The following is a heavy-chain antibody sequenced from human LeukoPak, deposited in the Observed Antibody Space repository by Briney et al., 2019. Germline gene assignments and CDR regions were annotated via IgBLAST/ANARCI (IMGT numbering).Heavy chain of an antibody. CDR1: GGSISSGGYY. CDR3: ASSAGRLWFGELSR. V-gene: IGHV4-31*03. J-gene: IGHJ4*02. Sequence: SETLSLTCTVSGGSISSGGYYWSWIRQHPGKGLEWIGHIYYSGSTYYNPSLKSRVTISVDTSKNQFSLKLSSVTAADTAVYYCASSAGRLWFGELSRWGQGTLVTVSS. D-gene: IGHD3-10*01. CDR2: IYYSGST.